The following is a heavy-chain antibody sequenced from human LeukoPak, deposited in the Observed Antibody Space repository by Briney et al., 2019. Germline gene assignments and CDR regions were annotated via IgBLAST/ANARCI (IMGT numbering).Heavy chain of an antibody. D-gene: IGHD3-10*01. J-gene: IGHJ3*02. V-gene: IGHV3-33*01. CDR3: ARDWYYYDSRSYDTFDI. CDR1: GLTFSSYG. CDR2: IWYDGSNK. Sequence: GSLRLSCAASGLTFSSYGMHWVRQAPGKGLEWVAGIWYDGSNKYYADSVKGRFTISRDNSKNTLYLQMNSLRAEDTAVYYCARDWYYYDSRSYDTFDIWGQGTMVTVSS.